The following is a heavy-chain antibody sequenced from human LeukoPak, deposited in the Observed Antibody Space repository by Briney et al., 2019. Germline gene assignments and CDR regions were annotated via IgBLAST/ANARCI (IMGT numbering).Heavy chain of an antibody. D-gene: IGHD6-19*01. V-gene: IGHV4-39*01. CDR3: ARKGQQWLAFDP. J-gene: IGHJ5*02. CDR2: IYYSGST. Sequence: PETLSLTCTVSGGSISSSSYYWGWIRQPPGKGLEWFGSIYYSGSTYYNPSLKSRVTISVDTSKNQFSLKLSSVTAADTAVFYCARKGQQWLAFDPWGQGTLVTVSS. CDR1: GGSISSSSYY.